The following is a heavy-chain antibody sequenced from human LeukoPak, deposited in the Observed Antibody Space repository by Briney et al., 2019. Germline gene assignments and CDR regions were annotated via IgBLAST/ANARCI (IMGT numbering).Heavy chain of an antibody. CDR1: GFTFSTYA. CDR3: AKDMEATR. D-gene: IGHD1-1*01. CDR2: IIGSGGST. Sequence: PGGSLRLSCAASGFTFSTYAMSWVRQAPGKGLEWVSGIIGSGGSTYYADSVKGRFTISRDNSKSTLYLQMNSLRIEDTAVYYCAKDMEATRWGQGTLVTVSS. J-gene: IGHJ4*02. V-gene: IGHV3-23*01.